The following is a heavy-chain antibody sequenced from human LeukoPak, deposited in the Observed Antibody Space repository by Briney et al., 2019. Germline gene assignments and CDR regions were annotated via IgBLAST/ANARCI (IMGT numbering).Heavy chain of an antibody. CDR3: ARLRGFSYGPPDY. CDR1: GSTVSSNY. V-gene: IGHV3-53*01. CDR2: IYSGGST. D-gene: IGHD5-18*01. Sequence: PGGSLRLSCTVSGSTVSSNYMSWVRQAPGKGLEWVSVIYSGGSTHYADSVKGRFTISRDNSKNTLYLQMNSLRVEDTAVYYCARLRGFSYGPPDYWGQGTLVTVSS. J-gene: IGHJ4*02.